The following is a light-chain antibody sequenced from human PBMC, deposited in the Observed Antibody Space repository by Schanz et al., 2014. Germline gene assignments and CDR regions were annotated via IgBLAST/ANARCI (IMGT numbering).Light chain of an antibody. CDR1: SSDVGGYNY. J-gene: IGLJ2*01. V-gene: IGLV2-11*01. CDR3: CSYAGSSTVL. CDR2: DVS. Sequence: QSALTQPRSVSGSPGQSVTISCTGTSSDVGGYNYVSWYQQHPGKAPKLMIYDVSNRPSGVSNRFSGSKSGNTASLTISGLQAEDEADYYCCSYAGSSTVLFGGGTKLTVL.